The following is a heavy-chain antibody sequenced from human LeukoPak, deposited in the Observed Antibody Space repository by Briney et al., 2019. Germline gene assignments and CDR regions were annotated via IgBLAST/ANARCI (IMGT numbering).Heavy chain of an antibody. CDR3: TRALWFGELFYGMDV. J-gene: IGHJ6*02. V-gene: IGHV3-49*04. Sequence: GRSLRLSCTASGFTFGDYAMSWVRQAPGKGLEWVGFIRSKAYGGTTEYAASVKGRFTFSRDDSKSIAYLQMNSLKTEDTAVYYCTRALWFGELFYGMDVWGQGTTVTVSS. CDR1: GFTFGDYA. CDR2: IRSKAYGGTT. D-gene: IGHD3-10*01.